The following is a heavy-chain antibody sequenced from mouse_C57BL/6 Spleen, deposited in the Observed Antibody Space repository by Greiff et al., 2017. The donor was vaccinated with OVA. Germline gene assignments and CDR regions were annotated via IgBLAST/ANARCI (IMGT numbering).Heavy chain of an antibody. CDR1: GYTFTDYE. CDR3: TRVETPDY. Sequence: VQLQQSGAELVRPGASVTLSCKASGYTFTDYEMHWVKQTPVHGLEWIGAIDPETGGTAYNQKFKGKAILTADKSSSTVYMELRSLTSEDSAVYCCTRVETPDYWGQGTTLTVSS. J-gene: IGHJ2*01. CDR2: IDPETGGT. V-gene: IGHV1-15*01.